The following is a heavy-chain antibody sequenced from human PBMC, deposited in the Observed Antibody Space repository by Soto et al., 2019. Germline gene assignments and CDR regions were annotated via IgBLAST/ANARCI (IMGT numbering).Heavy chain of an antibody. CDR3: ARGRGGVTAILFYFDY. J-gene: IGHJ4*02. D-gene: IGHD2-21*02. V-gene: IGHV4-38-2*01. CDR2: IYHSGST. CDR1: GYPISSGYY. Sequence: PSDTLSLTCAVSGYPISSGYYWGWIRQPPGKGLEWIGSIYHSGSTYYNPSLKSRVTISVDTSKNQFSLKLSSVTAADTAVYYCARGRGGVTAILFYFDYWGQGTLVTVSS.